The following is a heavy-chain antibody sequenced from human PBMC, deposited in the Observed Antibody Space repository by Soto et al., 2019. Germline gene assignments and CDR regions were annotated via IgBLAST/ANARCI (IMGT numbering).Heavy chain of an antibody. J-gene: IGHJ4*02. Sequence: SETLSLTCTVSGGSISSYDWSWIRQPPGKGLEWIGYIYYSGSTNYNPSLKSRVTISVDTSKNQFSLKLSSVTAADTAVYYCARHLGGGYSSSWIDYWGQGTLVTVSS. CDR2: IYYSGST. V-gene: IGHV4-59*08. CDR3: ARHLGGGYSSSWIDY. CDR1: GGSISSYD. D-gene: IGHD6-13*01.